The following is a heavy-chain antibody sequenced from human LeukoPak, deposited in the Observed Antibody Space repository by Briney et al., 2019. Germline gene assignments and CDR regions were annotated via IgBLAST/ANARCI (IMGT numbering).Heavy chain of an antibody. Sequence: SETLSLTCAVYGGSFSGYYWSWIRQFPGKGLEWIGYICHSGNTYYNPSLESRVTMSVDTSENRFSLKVNSVTAADTAIYYCARDTRIEWLRFLDYWGQGILVTVSS. J-gene: IGHJ4*02. V-gene: IGHV4-34*09. CDR1: GGSFSGYY. CDR3: ARDTRIEWLRFLDY. CDR2: ICHSGNT. D-gene: IGHD5-12*01.